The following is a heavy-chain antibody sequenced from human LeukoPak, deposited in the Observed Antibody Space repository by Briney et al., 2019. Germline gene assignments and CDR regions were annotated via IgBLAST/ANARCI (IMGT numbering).Heavy chain of an antibody. J-gene: IGHJ5*02. Sequence: GGSLRLSCAASGFIFSDHYMDWVRQAPGKGLDWVGRSRNKANSYTTEYAASVKGRFTISRDDSKNSLYLQMSSLKTEDTAVYYCTRLGSGGWYNWFDPWGQGTLVTVSS. CDR1: GFIFSDHY. CDR3: TRLGSGGWYNWFDP. CDR2: SRNKANSYTT. D-gene: IGHD6-19*01. V-gene: IGHV3-72*01.